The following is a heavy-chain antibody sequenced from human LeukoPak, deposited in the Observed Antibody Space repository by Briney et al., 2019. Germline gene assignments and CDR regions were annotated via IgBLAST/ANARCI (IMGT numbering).Heavy chain of an antibody. J-gene: IGHJ4*02. CDR1: GGSFSGYY. CDR2: IYYSGST. CDR3: VRSDDFWSGYYGY. V-gene: IGHV4-34*01. Sequence: SETLSLTCAVYGGSFSGYYWSWIRQPPGKGLEWIGSIYYSGSTNYNPSLKSRVTISVDTSKNQFSLKLSSVTAADTAVYYCVRSDDFWSGYYGYWGQGTLVTVSS. D-gene: IGHD3-3*01.